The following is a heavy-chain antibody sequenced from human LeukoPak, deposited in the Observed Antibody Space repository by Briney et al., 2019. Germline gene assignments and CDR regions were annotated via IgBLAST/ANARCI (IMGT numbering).Heavy chain of an antibody. D-gene: IGHD3-16*01. J-gene: IGHJ6*02. V-gene: IGHV3-20*04. CDR1: GFTFDDYG. Sequence: GGSLRLSCAASGFTFDDYGMSWVRQAPGKGPEWVSGISWNGGSTGYADSVKGRFTISRDNAKNSLYLQMNSLRAEDTALYYCARDMMGGLADPYYFYGMDVWGQGTTVTVSS. CDR3: ARDMMGGLADPYYFYGMDV. CDR2: ISWNGGST.